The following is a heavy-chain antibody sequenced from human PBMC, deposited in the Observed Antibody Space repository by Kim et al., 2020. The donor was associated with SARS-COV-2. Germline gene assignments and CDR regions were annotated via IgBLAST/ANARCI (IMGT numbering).Heavy chain of an antibody. V-gene: IGHV4-31*03. Sequence: SETLSLTCTVSGGSIRSSGYYWSWIRQHPGKGLEWIGYVYYSGGTYYNPSLKSRVTISVDTSKNQFSLKLNSVTAADTAVYYCARDPLKSPVPLVYYYYFGMDVGRQGTTVPVPS. CDR1: GGSIRSSGYY. CDR3: ARDPLKSPVPLVYYYYFGMDV. J-gene: IGHJ6*02. CDR2: VYYSGGT.